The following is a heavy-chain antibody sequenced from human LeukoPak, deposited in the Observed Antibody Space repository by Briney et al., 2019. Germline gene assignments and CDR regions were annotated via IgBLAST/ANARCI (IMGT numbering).Heavy chain of an antibody. Sequence: PGGSLRLSCAASGFTVSSNYMSWVRQAPGKGLEWVSVIHSGGRTYYADSVKGRLTISRDSSKNTLYLQMNSLRAEDTAVYYCARDQIAAAGTPIGYYGMDVWGQGTTVTVSS. CDR2: IHSGGRT. CDR3: ARDQIAAAGTPIGYYGMDV. V-gene: IGHV3-53*01. J-gene: IGHJ6*02. CDR1: GFTVSSNY. D-gene: IGHD6-13*01.